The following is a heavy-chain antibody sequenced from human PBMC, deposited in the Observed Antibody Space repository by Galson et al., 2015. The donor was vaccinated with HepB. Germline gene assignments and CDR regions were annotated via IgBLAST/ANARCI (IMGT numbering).Heavy chain of an antibody. CDR2: IKQDGSEK. D-gene: IGHD2-2*01. CDR3: ARVPYSSTSPRFDP. V-gene: IGHV3-7*03. Sequence: SLRLSCAGSGFSFRSDWMSWVRQASEKGLEWVANIKQDGSEKYYVDSVKGRFTISRDNARNSVYLQMSSLRAEDTAIYYCARVPYSSTSPRFDPWGQGTLVTVSS. J-gene: IGHJ5*02. CDR1: GFSFRSDW.